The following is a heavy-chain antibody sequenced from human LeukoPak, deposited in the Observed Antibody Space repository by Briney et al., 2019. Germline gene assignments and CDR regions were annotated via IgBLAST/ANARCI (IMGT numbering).Heavy chain of an antibody. CDR1: GLTVTNAW. CDR3: ARSSTSDDY. Sequence: PGGSLRLSCAASGLTVTNAWMNWVRQAPGKGLEWVSSISSSSSYIYYADSVKGRFTISRDNAKNSLYLQMNSLRAEDTAVYYCARSSTSDDYWGQGTLVTVSS. V-gene: IGHV3-21*01. CDR2: ISSSSSYI. D-gene: IGHD2-2*01. J-gene: IGHJ4*02.